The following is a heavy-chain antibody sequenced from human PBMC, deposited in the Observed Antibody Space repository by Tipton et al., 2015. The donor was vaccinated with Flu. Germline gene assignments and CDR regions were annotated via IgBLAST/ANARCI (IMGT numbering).Heavy chain of an antibody. Sequence: TLSLTCTVSGGSIGHYSWSWIRQAPGKGLEWIGYTYYTGNTNYNPSLKSRVTISVDTSKNDFSLKLRSVTAADTAVYYRARDGGFSDYDYAFDLWGQGTMVTVSS. CDR2: TYYTGNT. D-gene: IGHD5-12*01. V-gene: IGHV4-59*01. CDR3: ARDGGFSDYDYAFDL. J-gene: IGHJ3*01. CDR1: GGSIGHYS.